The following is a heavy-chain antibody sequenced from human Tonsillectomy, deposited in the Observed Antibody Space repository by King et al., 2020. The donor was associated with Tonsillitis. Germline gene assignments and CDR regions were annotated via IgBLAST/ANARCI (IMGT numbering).Heavy chain of an antibody. CDR3: ARDQGPGYCSGGSCYSLYHYYGMDV. J-gene: IGHJ6*02. CDR2: INPNSGGT. V-gene: IGHV1-2*02. Sequence: QLVQSGAEVKKPGASVKVSCKASGYTFTGYYMHWVRQAPGQGLEWMGWINPNSGGTNYAQKFQGRVTMTRDTSINTAYMELSRLRSDDTAVYYCARDQGPGYCSGGSCYSLYHYYGMDVWGQGTTVTVSS. CDR1: GYTFTGYY. D-gene: IGHD2-15*01.